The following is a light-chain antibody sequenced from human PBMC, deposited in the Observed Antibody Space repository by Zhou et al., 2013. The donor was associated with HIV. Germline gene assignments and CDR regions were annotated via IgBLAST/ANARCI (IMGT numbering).Light chain of an antibody. V-gene: IGKV1-33*01. J-gene: IGKJ4*01. Sequence: DVQLTQSPSYVPASIGDRVTITCRASRTIYTYLNWYQQKSGKAPKLLIYDAYNLESGVPSRFSGSGSGTHFTLTITGVQPEDFATYYCQQLNSYLLTFGGGTKVEIK. CDR1: RTIYTY. CDR3: QQLNSYLLT. CDR2: DAY.